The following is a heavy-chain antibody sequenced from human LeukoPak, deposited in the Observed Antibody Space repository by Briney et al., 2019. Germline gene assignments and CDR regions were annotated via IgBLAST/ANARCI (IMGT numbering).Heavy chain of an antibody. CDR3: ARRDARGYNLAYFDY. D-gene: IGHD5-24*01. Sequence: SETLSLTCTVSGGSISSYYWSWIRQPPGKGLEWIGYIYYSGGTNYNPSLKSRVTISVDTSKNQFSLKLSSVTAADTAVYYCARRDARGYNLAYFDYWGQGTLVTVSS. J-gene: IGHJ4*02. CDR1: GGSISSYY. V-gene: IGHV4-59*08. CDR2: IYYSGGT.